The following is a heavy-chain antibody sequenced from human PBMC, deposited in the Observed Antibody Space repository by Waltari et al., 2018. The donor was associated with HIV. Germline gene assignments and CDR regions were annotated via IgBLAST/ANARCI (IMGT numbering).Heavy chain of an antibody. V-gene: IGHV3-30*02. D-gene: IGHD2-8*01. CDR1: GVTFSGYG. Sequence: QVQLVESGGGVVQPGGSLKLSCAASGVTFSGYGWLWGCQAPGKGLEWVAFIRYDGRNKYYAESVKDRFTISQDNSKNTLYLQMNSLRAEDTAVYYCANSGPNGVSYYGMDVWGQGTTVTVSS. CDR3: ANSGPNGVSYYGMDV. CDR2: IRYDGRNK. J-gene: IGHJ6*02.